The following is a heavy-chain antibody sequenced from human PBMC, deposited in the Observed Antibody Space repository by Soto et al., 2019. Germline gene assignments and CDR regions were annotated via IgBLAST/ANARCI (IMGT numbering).Heavy chain of an antibody. CDR3: ARRVVILSVSSDPFFYYSGLDM. D-gene: IGHD2-21*01. CDR2: ITPLLGTT. J-gene: IGHJ6*02. V-gene: IGHV1-69*11. Sequence: QVQLVQSGAEVKKPGSSVKVSCKASGGTFSSYAISWVRQAPGQGLEWMGGITPLLGTTNYAQKFQGRVTIPAXXXTXXAHMDLSSLRSEDTAIYYCARRVVILSVSSDPFFYYSGLDMWGQGTTVTVSS. CDR1: GGTFSSYA.